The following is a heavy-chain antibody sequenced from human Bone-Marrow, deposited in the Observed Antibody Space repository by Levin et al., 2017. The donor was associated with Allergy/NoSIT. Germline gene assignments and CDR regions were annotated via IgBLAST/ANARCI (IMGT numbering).Heavy chain of an antibody. J-gene: IGHJ6*02. V-gene: IGHV3-23*01. D-gene: IGHD2-15*01. Sequence: GGSLRLSCAASGFTFSSYAMSWVRQAPGKGLEWVSAISGSGGSTYYADSVKGRFTISRDNSKNTLYLQMNSLRAEDTAVYYCAKAQGDIVVVVAARPTYYGMDVWGQGTTVTVSS. CDR1: GFTFSSYA. CDR2: ISGSGGST. CDR3: AKAQGDIVVVVAARPTYYGMDV.